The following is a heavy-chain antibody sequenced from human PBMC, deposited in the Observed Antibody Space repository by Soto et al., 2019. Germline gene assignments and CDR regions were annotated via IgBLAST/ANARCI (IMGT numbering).Heavy chain of an antibody. CDR3: ARGIARYCSSTSCYLWAYYYYYMDV. J-gene: IGHJ6*03. D-gene: IGHD2-2*01. Sequence: SETLSLTCAVYGGSFSGYYWSWIRQPPGKGLEWIGEINHSGSTNYNPSLKSRVTISVDTSKNQFSLKLSSVTAADTAVYYCARGIARYCSSTSCYLWAYYYYYMDVWGKGTTVTVSS. CDR2: INHSGST. V-gene: IGHV4-34*01. CDR1: GGSFSGYY.